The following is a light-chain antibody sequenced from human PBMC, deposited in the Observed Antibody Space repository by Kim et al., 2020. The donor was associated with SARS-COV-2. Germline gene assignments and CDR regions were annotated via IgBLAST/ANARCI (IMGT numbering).Light chain of an antibody. CDR1: NIGSKS. CDR3: QVWDYPV. CDR2: DDN. V-gene: IGLV3-21*03. Sequence: SYELTQPPSVSVAPGKTARITCGGNNIGSKSVHWYQQKPGQAPMLVVYDDNDRPSGIPERFSGSNSGNTATLTISRVEAGDEADYYCQVWDYPVFGGGTQLTVL. J-gene: IGLJ2*01.